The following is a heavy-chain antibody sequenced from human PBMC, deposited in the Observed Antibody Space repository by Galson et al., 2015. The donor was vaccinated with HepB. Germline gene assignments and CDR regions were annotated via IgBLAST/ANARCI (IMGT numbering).Heavy chain of an antibody. V-gene: IGHV3-21*01. CDR2: IGSSGIYR. D-gene: IGHD3-10*01. CDR3: ARGSEYNYGPFDL. J-gene: IGHJ4*02. CDR1: GFIFNNYT. Sequence: SLRLSCAASGFIFNNYTMNWVRQTPGKGLEWVSSIGSSGIYRYYTDLVKGRFTISRDNTENSLSLQMSRLRGEDTAVYYCARGSEYNYGPFDLWGQGILVAASS.